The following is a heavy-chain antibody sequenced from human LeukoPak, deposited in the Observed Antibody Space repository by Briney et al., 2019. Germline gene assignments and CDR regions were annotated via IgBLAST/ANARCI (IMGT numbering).Heavy chain of an antibody. Sequence: KPSETLSLTCAVYGGSFSGYYWSWIRQPPEKGLEWIGEINHSGSTNYNPSLKSRVTISVDTSENQFSLKLSSVTAADTAVYYCARGGYCSSTSCYFFDYWGQGILVTASS. J-gene: IGHJ4*02. D-gene: IGHD2-2*01. CDR2: INHSGST. CDR3: ARGGYCSSTSCYFFDY. V-gene: IGHV4-34*01. CDR1: GGSFSGYY.